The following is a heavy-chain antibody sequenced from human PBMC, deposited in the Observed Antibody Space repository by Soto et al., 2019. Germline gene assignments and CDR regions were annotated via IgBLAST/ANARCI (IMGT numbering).Heavy chain of an antibody. CDR3: ARVVHWYYDFWSGYRTPYFDY. CDR1: GGSISSYY. Sequence: SETLSLTCTVSGGSISSYYWSWIRQPPGKGLEWIGYIYYSGSTNYNPSLKSRVTISVDTSKNQFSLKLSSVTAADTAVYYCARVVHWYYDFWSGYRTPYFDYWGQGTLVTVSS. J-gene: IGHJ4*02. D-gene: IGHD3-3*01. V-gene: IGHV4-59*01. CDR2: IYYSGST.